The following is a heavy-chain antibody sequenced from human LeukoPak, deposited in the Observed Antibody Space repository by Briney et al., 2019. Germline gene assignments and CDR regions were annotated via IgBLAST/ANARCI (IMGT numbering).Heavy chain of an antibody. Sequence: SETLSLTCAVYGGSFSGYYWSWIRQPPGKGLEWIGEVNHSGSTNYNPSLKSRVTISVDTSKNQFSVKLSSVTAADTAVYYCASHYYGSGSYKDNWFDPWGQGTLVTVSS. CDR2: VNHSGST. CDR3: ASHYYGSGSYKDNWFDP. J-gene: IGHJ5*02. V-gene: IGHV4-34*01. D-gene: IGHD3-10*01. CDR1: GGSFSGYY.